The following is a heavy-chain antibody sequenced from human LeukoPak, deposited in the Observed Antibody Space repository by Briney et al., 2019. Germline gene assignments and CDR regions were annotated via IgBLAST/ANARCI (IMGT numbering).Heavy chain of an antibody. D-gene: IGHD5-24*01. CDR1: GFTFTTYL. J-gene: IGHJ5*02. Sequence: PGGSLRPSCVVSGFTFTTYLMHWVRQAPGKGLVWVSRVDADGSTTIYANSVKGRFTISRDNGINTVYLQMNSLRAEDTAVYYCARGFDGYPFGWWFDPWGQGTLVTVSS. CDR3: ARGFDGYPFGWWFDP. V-gene: IGHV3-74*01. CDR2: VDADGSTT.